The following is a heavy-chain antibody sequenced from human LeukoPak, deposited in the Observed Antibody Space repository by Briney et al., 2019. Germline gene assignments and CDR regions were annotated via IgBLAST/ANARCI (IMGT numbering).Heavy chain of an antibody. CDR2: IDWDDDK. Sequence: SGPTLVNPTQTLTLTCTFSGFSLSTSGMRVSWIRQPPGKALEWLARIDWDDDKFYSTSLKTRLTISKDTSKYPVVLTMTNMDPVDTATYYCARTKPAGPDAFDIWGQGTMVTVSS. CDR1: GFSLSTSGMR. V-gene: IGHV2-70*04. D-gene: IGHD6-13*01. J-gene: IGHJ3*02. CDR3: ARTKPAGPDAFDI.